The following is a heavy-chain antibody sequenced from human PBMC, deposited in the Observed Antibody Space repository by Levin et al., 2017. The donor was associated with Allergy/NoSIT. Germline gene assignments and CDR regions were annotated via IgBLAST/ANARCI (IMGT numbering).Heavy chain of an antibody. J-gene: IGHJ3*02. CDR1: GGSFSGYY. CDR2: INHSGST. V-gene: IGHV4-34*01. Sequence: SQTLSLTCAVYGGSFSGYYWSWIRQPPGKGLEWIGEINHSGSTNYNPSLKSRVTISVDTSKNQFSLKLSSVTAADTAVYYCAIAVAGAFDIWGQGTMVTVSS. CDR3: AIAVAGAFDI. D-gene: IGHD6-19*01.